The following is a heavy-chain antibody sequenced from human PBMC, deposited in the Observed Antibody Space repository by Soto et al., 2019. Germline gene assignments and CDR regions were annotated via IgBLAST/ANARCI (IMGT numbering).Heavy chain of an antibody. CDR3: VRGGADLYQNGLEV. Sequence: DVQMLESGGGLVQPGGSLRLSCAASGFTLKAYGMSWLRQPPGTGLEWVSSMTADGTGTAHADSVKDRFTTSIDDSRDTVYLEMNLLRVEDPAVYYCVRGGADLYQNGLEVWGQGTTVSVSS. J-gene: IGHJ6*02. CDR2: MTADGTGT. CDR1: GFTLKAYG. V-gene: IGHV3-23*01. D-gene: IGHD3-10*01.